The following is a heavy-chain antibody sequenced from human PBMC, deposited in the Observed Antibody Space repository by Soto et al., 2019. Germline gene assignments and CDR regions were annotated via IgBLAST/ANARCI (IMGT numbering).Heavy chain of an antibody. CDR1: GDSVSSNSAA. Sequence: SQTLSLTCAISGDSVSSNSAAWNWIRQSPSRGLEWLGRTYYRSKWYNDYAVSVKSRITINPDTSKNQFSLQLNSVTPEDTAVYYCARAKRIQLWAARFFDYWGQGTLVTVSS. CDR2: TYYRSKWYN. D-gene: IGHD5-18*01. J-gene: IGHJ4*02. V-gene: IGHV6-1*01. CDR3: ARAKRIQLWAARFFDY.